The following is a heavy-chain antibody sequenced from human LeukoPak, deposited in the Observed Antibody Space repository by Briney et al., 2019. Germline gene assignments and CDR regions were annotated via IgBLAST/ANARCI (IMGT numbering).Heavy chain of an antibody. CDR2: INPNSGVT. Sequence: SVKVSCKASGYTFTGYYMHWVRQAPGQGLEWMGWINPNSGVTNYAQKFQGRVTMTRDTSISTAYMELSRLRSDDTAVYYCARGGGAGYCSGGSCYWGYYYYGMDVWGQGTTVTVSS. CDR3: ARGGGAGYCSGGSCYWGYYYYGMDV. CDR1: GYTFTGYY. D-gene: IGHD2-15*01. V-gene: IGHV1-2*02. J-gene: IGHJ6*02.